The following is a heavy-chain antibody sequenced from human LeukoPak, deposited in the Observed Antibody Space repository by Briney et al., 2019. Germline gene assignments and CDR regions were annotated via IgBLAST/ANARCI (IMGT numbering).Heavy chain of an antibody. Sequence: SETLSLTCTVSGGSISSSSYYWGWIRQPPGKGLEWFGNIYYSGSTYYNPSLKGRVTISVDTSKNQFSLKLSSVTAADTAVYYCARYCSSTSCPAYYYYGMDVWGQGTTVTVSS. D-gene: IGHD2-2*01. J-gene: IGHJ6*02. V-gene: IGHV4-39*01. CDR1: GGSISSSSYY. CDR3: ARYCSSTSCPAYYYYGMDV. CDR2: IYYSGST.